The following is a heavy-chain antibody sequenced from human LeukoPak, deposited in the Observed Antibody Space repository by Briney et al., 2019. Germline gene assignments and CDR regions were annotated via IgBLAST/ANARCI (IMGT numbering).Heavy chain of an antibody. CDR2: INGRGDNT. J-gene: IGHJ5*02. CDR1: GVIISSYA. CDR3: AKDRVSPGFNWFDP. Sequence: GRSLRLSCAASGVIISSYAMSWVRQAAGKGLEWVSAINGRGDNTYYADFVKGRFTISRDNSKSTVYLQMNSLRTEDTAVYYCAKDRVSPGFNWFDPWGQGTLVTVPS. D-gene: IGHD2/OR15-2a*01. V-gene: IGHV3-23*01.